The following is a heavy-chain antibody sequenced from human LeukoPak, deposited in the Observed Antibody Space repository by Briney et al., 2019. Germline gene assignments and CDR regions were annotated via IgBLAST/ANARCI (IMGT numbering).Heavy chain of an antibody. CDR3: SRGLFILTGYTWFDP. Sequence: PSETLSLTCAVYGGSFSGYYWSWIRHPPGKGLEWIGEINHSGSTNYNPSLKSRVIISVDTSKNQFSLKLSSVTAADTAVYYWSRGLFILTGYTWFDPCGQGTLVTVSS. CDR1: GGSFSGYY. J-gene: IGHJ5*02. V-gene: IGHV4-34*01. CDR2: INHSGST. D-gene: IGHD3-9*01.